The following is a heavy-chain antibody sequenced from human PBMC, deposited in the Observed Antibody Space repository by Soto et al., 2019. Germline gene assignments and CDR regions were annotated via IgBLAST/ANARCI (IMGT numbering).Heavy chain of an antibody. CDR3: ARVATVFGVAPYGMDV. J-gene: IGHJ6*02. V-gene: IGHV3-30-3*01. Sequence: VQLVESGGGVVQPGRSLRLSCAASGFTFSSYSMHWVRQAPAKGLRWLAVTSFDGSNKYYADPVKGRFTISRDNSKYTLYLQMNSLRGDDTAVYYCARVATVFGVAPYGMDVWGQGTTVTVSS. CDR2: TSFDGSNK. CDR1: GFTFSSYS. D-gene: IGHD3-3*01.